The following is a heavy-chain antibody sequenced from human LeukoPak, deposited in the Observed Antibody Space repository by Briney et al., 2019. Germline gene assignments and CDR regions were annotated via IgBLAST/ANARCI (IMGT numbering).Heavy chain of an antibody. D-gene: IGHD6-6*01. J-gene: IGHJ4*02. V-gene: IGHV1-2*02. CDR3: ARTSIAARRADFDY. Sequence: ASVKVSCKASGYTFTGYYIHWVRQAPGQGLECVGWINPNSGGTNYAQKFQGRVTMTRDTSISTAYMELSRLTSDDTAVYYCARTSIAARRADFDYWGQGTVVTVSS. CDR2: INPNSGGT. CDR1: GYTFTGYY.